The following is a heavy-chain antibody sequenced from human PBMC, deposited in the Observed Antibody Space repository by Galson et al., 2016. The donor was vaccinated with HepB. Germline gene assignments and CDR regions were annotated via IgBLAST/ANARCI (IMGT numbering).Heavy chain of an antibody. Sequence: SLRLSCAASGFAFSSHWVHWVRQAPGKGLMWVARINSDGTISNYADSVKGRFTISRDNAKNTLYLESNSLRAEDTAVYNCVRDHSVVPATAYNWFDPGAREPWSPSPQ. CDR2: INSDGTIS. V-gene: IGHV3-74*01. CDR3: VRDHSVVPATAYNWFDP. D-gene: IGHD2-21*02. CDR1: GFAFSSHW. J-gene: IGHJ5*02.